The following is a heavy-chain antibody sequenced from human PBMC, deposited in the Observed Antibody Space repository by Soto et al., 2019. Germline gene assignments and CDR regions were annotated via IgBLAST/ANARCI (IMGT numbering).Heavy chain of an antibody. Sequence: QLQLLESGSGLVKPSQTLSLTCAVSGCSISSGGYSWSWIRQPPGKGLEYIGYIYHSVSTYYNPSLQSRGTISVDRSKNQFSLRLSSVTAADTAVYSCARVPDYWCQGTLVTVSS. CDR3: ARVPDY. V-gene: IGHV4-30-2*01. CDR2: IYHSVST. J-gene: IGHJ4*02. CDR1: GCSISSGGYS.